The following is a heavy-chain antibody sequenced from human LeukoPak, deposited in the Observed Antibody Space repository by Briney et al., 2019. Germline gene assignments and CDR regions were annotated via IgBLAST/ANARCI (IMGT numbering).Heavy chain of an antibody. Sequence: ASVKVSCKASGYTFTSYYMHWVRQAPGQGLEWMGIINPSGGSTTYAQKFQGRVTMTRDTSTSTVYMELSSLRSEDTAVYYCARAGGDSSSSQDLDFWGQGTLVTVSS. CDR3: ARAGGDSSSSQDLDF. CDR1: GYTFTSYY. D-gene: IGHD6-6*01. V-gene: IGHV1-46*01. J-gene: IGHJ4*02. CDR2: INPSGGST.